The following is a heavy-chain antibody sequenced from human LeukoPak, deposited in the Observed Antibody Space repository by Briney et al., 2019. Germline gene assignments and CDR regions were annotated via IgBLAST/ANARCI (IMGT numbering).Heavy chain of an antibody. D-gene: IGHD3-3*01. CDR1: GYSISSGYY. CDR3: ARATRWSGPLDY. V-gene: IGHV4-38-2*02. Sequence: SETLSLTCTVSGYSISSGYYWGWIRQPPGKGLEWIGSIYHSGSTYYNPSLKSRVTISVDTSKNQFSLKLSSVTAADTAVYYCARATRWSGPLDYWGQGTLVTVSS. CDR2: IYHSGST. J-gene: IGHJ4*02.